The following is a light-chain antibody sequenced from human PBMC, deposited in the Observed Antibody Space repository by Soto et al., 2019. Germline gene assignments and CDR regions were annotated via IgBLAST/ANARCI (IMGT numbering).Light chain of an antibody. J-gene: IGKJ2*01. CDR1: QSINNR. V-gene: IGKV1-5*03. CDR2: EAS. Sequence: DIQMTQSPSTLSASVGDRVTITFRASQSINNRLAWYQQKPGKAPKLLIYEASISLSGVPSRFSGSGSGTEFTLNISSLHTDDFADYYCQKYDSDSSTFGQGTKLDI. CDR3: QKYDSDSST.